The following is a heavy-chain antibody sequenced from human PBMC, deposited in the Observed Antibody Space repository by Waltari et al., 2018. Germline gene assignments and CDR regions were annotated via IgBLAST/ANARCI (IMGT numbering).Heavy chain of an antibody. CDR2: IIPIFGTA. V-gene: IGHV1-69*01. CDR1: GGTFSSYA. Sequence: QVQLVQSGAEVKKPGSSVKVSCKASGGTFSSYAISWVRQAPGQGLEWMGGIIPIFGTANYAQKLQGRVTITADEYTSTAYMELSSLRSEDTAVYYCASFRRAARPEAFDIWGQGTMVTVSS. CDR3: ASFRRAARPEAFDI. D-gene: IGHD6-6*01. J-gene: IGHJ3*02.